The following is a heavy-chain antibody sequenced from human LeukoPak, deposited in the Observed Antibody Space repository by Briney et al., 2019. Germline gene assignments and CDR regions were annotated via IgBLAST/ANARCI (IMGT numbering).Heavy chain of an antibody. CDR2: INHSGST. V-gene: IGHV4-34*01. CDR3: ASVELATTNFGY. Sequence: SETLSLTCAVYGGSFSGYYWSWIRQPPGKGLEWIGEINHSGSTNHNPSLKSRVTISVDTSKNEVSLKLNSVSAADTAIYYCASVELATTNFGYWGLGTLVTVSS. D-gene: IGHD5-24*01. J-gene: IGHJ4*02. CDR1: GGSFSGYY.